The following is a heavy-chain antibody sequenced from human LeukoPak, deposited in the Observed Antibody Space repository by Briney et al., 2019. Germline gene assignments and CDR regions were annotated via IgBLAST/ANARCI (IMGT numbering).Heavy chain of an antibody. CDR2: IYHSGST. D-gene: IGHD3-22*01. Sequence: SETLSLTCTVSGGSISSGGYYWSWIRQPPGKGLEWIGYIYHSGSTYHNPSLKSRVTISVDRSKNQFSLKLSSVTAADTAVYYCARSSRAAYDSSGYYYGYFQHWGQGTLVTVSS. J-gene: IGHJ1*01. V-gene: IGHV4-30-2*01. CDR3: ARSSRAAYDSSGYYYGYFQH. CDR1: GGSISSGGYY.